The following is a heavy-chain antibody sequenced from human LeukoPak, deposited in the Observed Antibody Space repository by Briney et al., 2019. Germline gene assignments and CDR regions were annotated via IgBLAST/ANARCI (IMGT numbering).Heavy chain of an antibody. CDR3: AKGVPTVNWFDP. D-gene: IGHD4-11*01. V-gene: IGHV3-43*02. CDR1: GFTFDDYA. CDR2: ISGDGGST. J-gene: IGHJ5*02. Sequence: GGXXXXXCAAXGFTFDDYAMHWVRQAPGKGLEWVSLISGDGGSTYYADSAKGRFTISRDNSKNSLYLQMNSLRTEDTALYYCAKGVPTVNWFDPWGQGTLVTVSS.